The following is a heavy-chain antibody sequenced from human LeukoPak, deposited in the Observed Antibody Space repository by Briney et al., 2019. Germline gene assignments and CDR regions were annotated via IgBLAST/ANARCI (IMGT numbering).Heavy chain of an antibody. CDR2: IKQDGSKK. CDR3: TRVGYIDEGIDY. Sequence: GGSLRLSCVASGFPFNSYWMTWVRQAPGKGLEWVANIKQDGSKKSYVDSVKGRFTISRDNAKNSLYLQMNSLRAEDTAIYYCTRVGYIDEGIDYWGQGTLVTVSS. J-gene: IGHJ4*02. V-gene: IGHV3-7*04. D-gene: IGHD5-24*01. CDR1: GFPFNSYW.